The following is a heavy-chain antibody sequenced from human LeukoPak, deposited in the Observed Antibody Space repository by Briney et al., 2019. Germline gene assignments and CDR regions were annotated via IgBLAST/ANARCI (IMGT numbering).Heavy chain of an antibody. V-gene: IGHV4-39*07. CDR3: ARDQYSSSWSEFDY. Sequence: SETLSLTCTVSGGSISSSSYYWGWIRQPPGKGLEWIGSIYYSGSTYYNPSLKSRVTISVDTSKNQFSLKLSSVTAADTAVYYCARDQYSSSWSEFDYRGQGTLVTVSS. J-gene: IGHJ4*02. CDR1: GGSISSSSYY. CDR2: IYYSGST. D-gene: IGHD6-13*01.